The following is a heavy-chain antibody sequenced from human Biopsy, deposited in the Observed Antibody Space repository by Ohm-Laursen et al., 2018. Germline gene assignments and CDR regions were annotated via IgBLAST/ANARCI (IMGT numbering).Heavy chain of an antibody. D-gene: IGHD1-14*01. J-gene: IGHJ6*02. CDR3: ARAKPEPVYYYYGMDV. Sequence: SVKVSCKTSGYTFTSYGISWVRQAPGQGLEWMGWINTENGNTIYAQNLQGRVTMTADTSTSTAYMEVTSLRSDDTAVYYCARAKPEPVYYYYGMDVWGQGTTVTVSS. V-gene: IGHV1-18*01. CDR2: INTENGNT. CDR1: GYTFTSYG.